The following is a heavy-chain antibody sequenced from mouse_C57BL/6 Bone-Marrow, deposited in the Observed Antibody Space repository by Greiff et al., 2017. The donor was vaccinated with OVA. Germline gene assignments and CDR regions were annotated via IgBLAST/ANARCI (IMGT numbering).Heavy chain of an antibody. CDR1: GFSLTSYA. J-gene: IGHJ2*01. D-gene: IGHD3-3*01. Sequence: VQLVESGPGLVAPSQCLSITCTASGFSLTSYAIRWVRQPPGKGLEWLGVIWPGGGTNYNSSLKSRLRISKDNSKSKVVIKMNSLQTEDTARYYCARKRDSYYFDYWGQGTTLTVSS. CDR2: IWPGGGT. V-gene: IGHV2-9-1*01. CDR3: ARKRDSYYFDY.